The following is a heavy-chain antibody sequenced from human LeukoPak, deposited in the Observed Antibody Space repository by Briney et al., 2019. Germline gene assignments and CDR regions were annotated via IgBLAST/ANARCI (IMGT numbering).Heavy chain of an antibody. V-gene: IGHV3-23*01. D-gene: IGHD3-22*01. J-gene: IGHJ4*02. Sequence: GGSLRLSCAASGFTFSSYAMSWVRQAPGKGLEWVSAISGSGGSTYYADSVKGRFTISRDNSKNTLYLQMNSLRAEDTAVYYCAKEVVVVITTPTEAGFDYWSQGTLVTVSS. CDR1: GFTFSSYA. CDR3: AKEVVVVITTPTEAGFDY. CDR2: ISGSGGST.